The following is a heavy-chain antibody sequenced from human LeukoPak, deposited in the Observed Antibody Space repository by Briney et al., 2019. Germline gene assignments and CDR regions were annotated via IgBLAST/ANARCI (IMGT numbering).Heavy chain of an antibody. CDR1: GDSVSSSSAA. J-gene: IGHJ2*01. CDR3: ARNILAPYWYFDL. V-gene: IGHV6-1*01. Sequence: SQTLSLTCVISGDSVSSSSAAWNWIRQSPSRGLEWLGRTYYRSKWYFDYAVSLKSRLTINPDTSKNQFSLHLNSVAPEDSAIYYCARNILAPYWYFDLWGRGTLLTVS. CDR2: TYYRSKWYF.